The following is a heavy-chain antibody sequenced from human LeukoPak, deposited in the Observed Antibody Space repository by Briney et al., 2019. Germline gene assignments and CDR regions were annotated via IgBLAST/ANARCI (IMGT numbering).Heavy chain of an antibody. CDR3: ARDCHLSAHIVVVYYYYGMDV. V-gene: IGHV1-18*01. CDR1: GYTFTSYG. J-gene: IGHJ6*02. Sequence: GASVKVSCKASGYTFTSYGISWVRQAPGQGLEWMGWISAYNGNTNYAQKLQGRVTMTTDTSTSTAYMELRSLRSDDTAVYYCARDCHLSAHIVVVYYYYGMDVWGQGTTVTVSS. CDR2: ISAYNGNT. D-gene: IGHD2-21*01.